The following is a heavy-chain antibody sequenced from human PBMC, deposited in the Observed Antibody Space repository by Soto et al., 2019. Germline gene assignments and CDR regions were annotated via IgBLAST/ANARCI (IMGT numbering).Heavy chain of an antibody. Sequence: GGSLRLSCAASGFTFSSYAMSWVRQAPGKGLEWVSAVSGSGGSTYYADSVKGRFTISRDNSKNTLYLQMNSLRAEDTAVYYCAKGGPEYGDYDAYYFDYWGQGTLVTVSS. D-gene: IGHD4-17*01. J-gene: IGHJ4*02. CDR3: AKGGPEYGDYDAYYFDY. CDR2: VSGSGGST. V-gene: IGHV3-23*01. CDR1: GFTFSSYA.